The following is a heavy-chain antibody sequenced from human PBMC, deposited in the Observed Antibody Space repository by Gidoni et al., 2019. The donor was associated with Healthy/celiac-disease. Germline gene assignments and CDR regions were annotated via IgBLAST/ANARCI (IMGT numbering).Heavy chain of an antibody. J-gene: IGHJ6*02. CDR3: ARQLWSNYYYYGMDV. CDR1: DGSISSSSYY. D-gene: IGHD5-18*01. CDR2: IYYSGST. Sequence: QLQLQASGPGLVKPSETLSLTCTVADGSISSSSYYWGWIRQPPGKGLEWIGSIYYSGSTYYNPSLKSRFTISVDTSKNQFSLKLSSVTAADTAVYYCARQLWSNYYYYGMDVWGQGTTVTVSS. V-gene: IGHV4-39*01.